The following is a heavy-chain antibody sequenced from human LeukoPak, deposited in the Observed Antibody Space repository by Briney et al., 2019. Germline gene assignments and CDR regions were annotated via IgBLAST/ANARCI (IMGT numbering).Heavy chain of an antibody. CDR3: AKEGSYDFWSGYLYYFDY. CDR1: GFTFSSYA. CDR2: ISGSGGST. D-gene: IGHD3-3*01. Sequence: GGSLRLSCAASGFTFSSYAMSWVHQAPGKGLEWVSAISGSGGSTYYADSVKGRFTISRDNSKNTLYLQMNSLRAEDTAVYYCAKEGSYDFWSGYLYYFDYWGQGTLVTVSS. V-gene: IGHV3-23*01. J-gene: IGHJ4*02.